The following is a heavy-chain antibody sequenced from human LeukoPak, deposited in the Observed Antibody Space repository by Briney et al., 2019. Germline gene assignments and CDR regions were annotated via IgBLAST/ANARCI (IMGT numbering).Heavy chain of an antibody. Sequence: SETLSLTCTVSGGSISSYYWSWIRQPPGTGLEWIGHTYYSGSTNYNPSLKSRVTISVNTSKNQFSLKLSSVTAADTAVYYCARDGGSYFDSWGQGTLVTVSS. CDR3: ARDGGSYFDS. V-gene: IGHV4-59*01. J-gene: IGHJ4*02. CDR2: TYYSGST. D-gene: IGHD3-10*01. CDR1: GGSISSYY.